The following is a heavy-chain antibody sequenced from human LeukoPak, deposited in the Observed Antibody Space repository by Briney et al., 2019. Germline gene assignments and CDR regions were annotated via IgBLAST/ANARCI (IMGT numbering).Heavy chain of an antibody. CDR3: ARGSITIFGVVHDPWYYMDV. Sequence: GGSLRLSCAASGFTFSSYEMNWVRQAPGKGLEWVSYISSSGSTIYYADSVKGRFTISRDNAKNSLYLQMNSLRAEDTAVYYCARGSITIFGVVHDPWYYMDVWGKGTTVTVSS. CDR1: GFTFSSYE. V-gene: IGHV3-48*03. CDR2: ISSSGSTI. D-gene: IGHD3-3*01. J-gene: IGHJ6*03.